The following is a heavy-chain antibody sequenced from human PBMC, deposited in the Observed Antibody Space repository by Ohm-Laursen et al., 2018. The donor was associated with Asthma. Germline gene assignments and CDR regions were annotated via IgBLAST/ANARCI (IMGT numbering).Heavy chain of an antibody. Sequence: ASVKVSCKASGYTFTGYYMHWVRQAPGQGLEWMGIINPSSGSSSYAQKFQGRVTMTSDTSTSTVYMELSSLRSEDTAVYYCARVSGVSRSGGRNEYFDYWGQGTLVTVSS. D-gene: IGHD3-10*01. CDR2: INPSSGSS. CDR3: ARVSGVSRSGGRNEYFDY. J-gene: IGHJ4*02. CDR1: GYTFTGYY. V-gene: IGHV1-46*01.